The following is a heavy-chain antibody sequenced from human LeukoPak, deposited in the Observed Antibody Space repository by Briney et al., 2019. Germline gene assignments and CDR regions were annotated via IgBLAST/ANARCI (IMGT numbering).Heavy chain of an antibody. CDR3: ARGLYYYDSSGYYYYFDY. CDR1: GGSFSGYY. CDR2: IYYSGST. J-gene: IGHJ4*02. Sequence: PSETLSLTCAVYGGSFSGYYWSWIRQPPGKGLEWIGYIYYSGSTNYNPSLKSRVTISVDTSKNQFSLKLSSVTAADTAVYYCARGLYYYDSSGYYYYFDYWGQGTLVTVSS. V-gene: IGHV4-59*01. D-gene: IGHD3-22*01.